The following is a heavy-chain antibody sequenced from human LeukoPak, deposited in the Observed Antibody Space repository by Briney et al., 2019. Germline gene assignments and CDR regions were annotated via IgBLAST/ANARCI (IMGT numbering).Heavy chain of an antibody. CDR2: IYYSGST. Sequence: KPSETLSLTCTVSDGSISSSSYYWGWIRQPPGKGLEWIGSIYYSGSTYYNPSLKSRVTISVDTSKNQFSLKLSSVTAADTAVYYCASGYCSGGRCGGLYYYYGMDVWGQGTTVTVSS. CDR1: DGSISSSSYY. V-gene: IGHV4-39*01. D-gene: IGHD2-15*01. J-gene: IGHJ6*02. CDR3: ASGYCSGGRCGGLYYYYGMDV.